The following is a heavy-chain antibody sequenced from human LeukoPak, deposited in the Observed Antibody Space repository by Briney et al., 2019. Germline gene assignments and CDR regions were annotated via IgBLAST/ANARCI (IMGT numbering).Heavy chain of an antibody. V-gene: IGHV3-9*01. Sequence: GGSLRFSCAASGFTFDHYAMHCLPQAPGKALEWVSGISWNRDSIGYADSVKVRLIISRDNAKNSLYLQMNSLRAEDTALYYCAKDMLGYCSSTSCRTEGGYYYYGMDVWGQGNTVTVSS. CDR1: GFTFDHYA. D-gene: IGHD2-2*01. J-gene: IGHJ6*02. CDR2: ISWNRDSI. CDR3: AKDMLGYCSSTSCRTEGGYYYYGMDV.